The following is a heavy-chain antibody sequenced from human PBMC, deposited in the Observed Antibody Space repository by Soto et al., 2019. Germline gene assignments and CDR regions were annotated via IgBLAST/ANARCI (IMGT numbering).Heavy chain of an antibody. D-gene: IGHD3-3*01. CDR2: IIPILGIA. J-gene: IGHJ4*02. Sequence: SVKPSCKASGDSFTSYGISWVRQAPGQGLEWMGRIIPILGIANYAQKFQGRVTITADKSTSTAYMELSSLRSEDTAVYYCARDEADFWSGYRYWGQGTLVTVSS. CDR1: GDSFTSYG. V-gene: IGHV1-69*04. CDR3: ARDEADFWSGYRY.